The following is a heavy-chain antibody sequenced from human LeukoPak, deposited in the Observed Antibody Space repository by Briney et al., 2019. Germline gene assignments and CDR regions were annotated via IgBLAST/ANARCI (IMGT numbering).Heavy chain of an antibody. Sequence: ASVKVSCKASGGTFSSYAISWVRQAPGQGLEWMGGIIPIFGTANYAQKFQGRVTITADKSTSTAYMELSSLRSEDTAVYYCARGLDFWSGYPNYYYYFMDWWRKGTTVTVSS. V-gene: IGHV1-69*06. CDR3: ARGLDFWSGYPNYYYYFMDW. CDR2: IIPIFGTA. J-gene: IGHJ6*03. CDR1: GGTFSSYA. D-gene: IGHD3-3*01.